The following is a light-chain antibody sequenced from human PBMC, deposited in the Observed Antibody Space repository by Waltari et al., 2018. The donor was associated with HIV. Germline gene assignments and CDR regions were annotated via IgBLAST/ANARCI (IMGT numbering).Light chain of an antibody. J-gene: IGKJ4*01. CDR1: QSIITY. CDR2: AAS. Sequence: DIQMTQSPSSLSASVGDRVTITCRASQSIITYLSWYQQKLGKAPNLLIYAASNLQSGVPSRFSGSGSGTDFTLTISSLQPEDFATYYCLQSYSTSHTFGGGTKVEIK. CDR3: LQSYSTSHT. V-gene: IGKV1-39*01.